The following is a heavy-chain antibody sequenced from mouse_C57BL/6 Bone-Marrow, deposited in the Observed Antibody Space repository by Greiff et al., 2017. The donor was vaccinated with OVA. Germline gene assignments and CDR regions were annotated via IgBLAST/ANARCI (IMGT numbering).Heavy chain of an antibody. D-gene: IGHD3-3*01. V-gene: IGHV1-31*01. Sequence: VQLQQSGPELVKPGASVKISCKASGYSFTGYYMHWLMQRHGNILDWFGYVYPYNGVSSFNQKFMGKATLTGEKTSRTAYMELRRLTSEDSAVYYCARGTGFDYWGQGTTLTVSS. CDR1: GYSFTGYY. CDR2: VYPYNGVS. CDR3: ARGTGFDY. J-gene: IGHJ2*01.